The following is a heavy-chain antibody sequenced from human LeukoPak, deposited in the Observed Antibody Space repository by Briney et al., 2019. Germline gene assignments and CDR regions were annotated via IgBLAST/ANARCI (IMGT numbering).Heavy chain of an antibody. J-gene: IGHJ4*02. D-gene: IGHD3-22*01. Sequence: GGSLRLSCAASGFTFSSYAMSWVRQAPGKGLEWVSAMSGSGGSTYYADSVKGRFSISRDNSKNTLYLQMNSLRAEDTAVYYCAKGPRWDYYDRRAYPSGDDSSGQRAPFTVSS. V-gene: IGHV3-23*01. CDR1: GFTFSSYA. CDR3: AKGPRWDYYDRRAYPSGDDS. CDR2: MSGSGGST.